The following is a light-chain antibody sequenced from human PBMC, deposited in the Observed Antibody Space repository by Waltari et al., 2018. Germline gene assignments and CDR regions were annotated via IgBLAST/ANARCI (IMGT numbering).Light chain of an antibody. CDR1: QSLSRP. CDR3: QHYVTLPAT. V-gene: IGKV3-20*01. J-gene: IGKJ1*01. CDR2: DAS. Sequence: EIVLTQSPGTLSLSPGEIATLSCRTSQSLSRPLAWYQQKPGQAPRLLIYDASRRATGIPDRFIGSGSGTDFSLTISRLEPEDFAVYYCQHYVTLPATFGQGTRVELK.